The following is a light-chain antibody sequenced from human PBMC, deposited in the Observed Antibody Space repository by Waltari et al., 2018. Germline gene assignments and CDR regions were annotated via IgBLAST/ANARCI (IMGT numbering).Light chain of an antibody. CDR3: QKYDFLPAT. CDR1: QGVGKY. J-gene: IGKJ1*01. V-gene: IGKV3-20*01. CDR2: HAS. Sequence: EIVLTQSPGTLSLSPGERATLSCRASQGVGKYLAWYQQRPGQAPRLLLYHASIRATGIPDRFSGSGSGTDFSLTIRRLEPEDFAVYYCQKYDFLPATFGQGTTVEIK.